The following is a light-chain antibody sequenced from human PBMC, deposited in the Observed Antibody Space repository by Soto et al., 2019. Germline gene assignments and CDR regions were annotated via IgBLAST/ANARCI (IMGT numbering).Light chain of an antibody. CDR2: DVS. CDR1: SSDVDGYNS. J-gene: IGLJ1*01. Sequence: QSALTQPASVSGSPGQSITISCTGTSSDVDGYNSVSWYQQRPGKAPKLMIYDVSNRPSGVSNRFSGSKSGNTASLTISGLPAEDEADYYCSSYTSSSTLFGTGTKLTVL. CDR3: SSYTSSSTL. V-gene: IGLV2-14*01.